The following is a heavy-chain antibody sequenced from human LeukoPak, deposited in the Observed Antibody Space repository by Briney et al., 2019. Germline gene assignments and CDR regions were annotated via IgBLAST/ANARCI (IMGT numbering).Heavy chain of an antibody. CDR2: INQDGGEI. CDR3: AINGGGDSGYGNFDY. Sequence: GGSLRLSCAASGFTFSSSWMTWVRQVPGKGLEWVASINQDGGEIHYVDSVKGRFTISRDNAKNSLYLQMNSLRAEDTAFYYCAINGGGDSGYGNFDYWGQGTLVTVSS. V-gene: IGHV3-7*03. D-gene: IGHD5-12*01. J-gene: IGHJ4*02. CDR1: GFTFSSSW.